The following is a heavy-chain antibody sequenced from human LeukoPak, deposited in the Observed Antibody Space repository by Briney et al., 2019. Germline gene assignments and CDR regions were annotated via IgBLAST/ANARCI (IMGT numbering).Heavy chain of an antibody. V-gene: IGHV4-34*01. D-gene: IGHD6-13*01. J-gene: IGHJ2*01. CDR1: GGSFSGYY. CDR3: ARGGIAGHWYFDL. CDR2: INRSGST. Sequence: PSETLSLTCAVYGGSFSGYYWSWIRQPPGKGLEWIGEINRSGSTNYNPSLKSRVTISVDTSKNQFSLKLSSVTAADTAMYYCARGGIAGHWYFDLWGRGTLVTVSS.